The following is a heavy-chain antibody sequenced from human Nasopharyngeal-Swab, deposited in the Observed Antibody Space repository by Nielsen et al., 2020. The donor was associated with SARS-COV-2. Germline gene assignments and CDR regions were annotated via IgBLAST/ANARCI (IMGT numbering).Heavy chain of an antibody. Sequence: GRQAPGQRLEWMGWINTGNGNTKYSQRFQARVTITRDTSANTAYMELSSLRSEDTAVYYCARRLLSSTYYYYALDVWGQGTTVTVSS. CDR2: INTGNGNT. CDR3: ARRLLSSTYYYYALDV. D-gene: IGHD2/OR15-2a*01. J-gene: IGHJ6*02. V-gene: IGHV1-3*04.